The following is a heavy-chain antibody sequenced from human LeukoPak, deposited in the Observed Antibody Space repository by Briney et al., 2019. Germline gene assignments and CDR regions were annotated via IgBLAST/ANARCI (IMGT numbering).Heavy chain of an antibody. CDR1: GFTFSGSA. D-gene: IGHD6-13*01. J-gene: IGHJ4*02. Sequence: GSLRLSCAASGFTFSGSAMHWVRQASGKGLEWFGRIRSKANNYATAYAASVTVRITISRDDSKNTAYLQMNSLKTEDTAGYYCTAGTFDYWGQGTLVTVSS. CDR3: TAGTFDY. CDR2: IRSKANNYAT. V-gene: IGHV3-73*01.